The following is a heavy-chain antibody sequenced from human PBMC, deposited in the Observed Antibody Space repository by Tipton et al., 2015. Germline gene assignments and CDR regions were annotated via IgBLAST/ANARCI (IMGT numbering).Heavy chain of an antibody. V-gene: IGHV4-59*01. CDR3: ARASIIQGYYHDSSRYYLFNS. D-gene: IGHD3-22*01. J-gene: IGHJ1*01. CDR2: IQYSGST. CDR1: SDSISKYY. Sequence: TLSLTCTVSSDSISKYYWSWIRQPPGKELEWIGYIQYSGSTNYNPSLKSRVTISVDTSKSQFSLKLTSVTAADTAVYYCARASIIQGYYHDSSRYYLFNSWGQGTLVTVSP.